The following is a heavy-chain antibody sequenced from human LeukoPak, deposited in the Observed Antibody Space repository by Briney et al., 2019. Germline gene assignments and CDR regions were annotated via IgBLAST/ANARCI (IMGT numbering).Heavy chain of an antibody. V-gene: IGHV3-23*01. CDR2: ISGSGGST. J-gene: IGHJ4*02. D-gene: IGHD6-19*01. CDR3: AKVPKYSSGLSYFDY. CDR1: GFTFSSYA. Sequence: PGGSLRLSCAASGFTFSSYAMSWVRHAPGKGLEWVSAISGSGGSTYYADSVKCRFTISRDNSKNTLYLQMNSLRAEDTAVYYCAKVPKYSSGLSYFDYWGQGTLVTVSS.